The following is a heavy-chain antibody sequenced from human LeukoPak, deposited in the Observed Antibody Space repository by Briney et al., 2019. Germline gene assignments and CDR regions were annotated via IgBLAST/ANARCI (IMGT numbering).Heavy chain of an antibody. CDR1: GGSISSYY. CDR2: IYYSGST. J-gene: IGHJ5*02. V-gene: IGHV4-59*08. D-gene: IGHD6-13*01. CDR3: ARLGSRDSSSWYAPTANWFDP. Sequence: SETLSLTCTVSGGSISSYYWSWIRQPPGKGLEWIGHIYYSGSTNYNPSLKSRVTISVDTSKNQFSLKLSSVTAADTAVYYCARLGSRDSSSWYAPTANWFDPWGQGTLVTVSS.